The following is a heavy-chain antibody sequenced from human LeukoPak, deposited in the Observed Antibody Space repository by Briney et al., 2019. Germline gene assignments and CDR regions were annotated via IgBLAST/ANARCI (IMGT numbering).Heavy chain of an antibody. D-gene: IGHD3-10*01. Sequence: SETLSLTCTVSGGSISRYYWSCIRQPAGKGLEWIGRVYTSGSTTYNPSLKSRVTMSIDTSKNQFSVKVSSVTAADTAVYYCARASGTTGEVKFDPWGQGTLVTVSS. CDR3: ARASGTTGEVKFDP. CDR1: GGSISRYY. V-gene: IGHV4-4*07. CDR2: VYTSGST. J-gene: IGHJ5*02.